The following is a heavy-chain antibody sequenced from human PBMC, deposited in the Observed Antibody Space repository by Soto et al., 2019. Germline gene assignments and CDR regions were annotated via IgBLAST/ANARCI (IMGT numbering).Heavy chain of an antibody. J-gene: IGHJ4*02. Sequence: HPGGSLRLSCAASGFTFSSYAMSWVRQAPGKGLEWVSAISGSGGSTYYADSVKGRFTISRDNSKNTLYLQMNSLRAEDTAVYYCAKDSSGIAVAAPPEKQRRVLDYWGRGTLVTVSS. CDR2: ISGSGGST. CDR1: GFTFSSYA. V-gene: IGHV3-23*01. CDR3: AKDSSGIAVAAPPEKQRRVLDY. D-gene: IGHD6-19*01.